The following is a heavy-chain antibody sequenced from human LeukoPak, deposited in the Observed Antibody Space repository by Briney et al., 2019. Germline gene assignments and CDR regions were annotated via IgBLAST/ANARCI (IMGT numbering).Heavy chain of an antibody. CDR3: ARAVGATGY. CDR1: GLTGSHNY. D-gene: IGHD1-26*01. Sequence: GGSLRLSCAASGLTGSHNYVSWVRQAPGKGLEWVSSISSSSSYIYYTDSVKGRFTISRDNAKNSLYLQMNSLRAEDTAVYYCARAVGATGYWGQGTLVTVSS. V-gene: IGHV3-21*01. CDR2: ISSSSSYI. J-gene: IGHJ4*02.